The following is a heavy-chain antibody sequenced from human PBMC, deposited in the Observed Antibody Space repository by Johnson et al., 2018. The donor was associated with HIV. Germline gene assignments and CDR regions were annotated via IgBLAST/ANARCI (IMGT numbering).Heavy chain of an antibody. Sequence: MQLVESGGDLVQPGGSLRLSCAASGLIVSSSYMTWVRQGPGKGLEWVSVIYSGGSTYYADSVKGRFTISRDNSKNTLYLQMNSLRAEDTAVYYCAKGSGSSSYIGAFDIWGQGTMVTVSS. CDR3: AKGSGSSSYIGAFDI. V-gene: IGHV3-53*01. CDR1: GLIVSSSY. D-gene: IGHD6-13*01. J-gene: IGHJ3*02. CDR2: IYSGGST.